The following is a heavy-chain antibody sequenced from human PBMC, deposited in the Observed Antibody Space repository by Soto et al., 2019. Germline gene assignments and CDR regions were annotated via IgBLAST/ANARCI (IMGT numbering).Heavy chain of an antibody. Sequence: ASVKVSCKASGYTFTSYGISWVRQAPGQGLEWMGWISAYNGNTNYAQKLQGRVTMTTDTSTSTAYMELRSLRSDDTAVYYCARVCSSTSCYNTNPYFDYWGQGTLVPVSS. CDR1: GYTFTSYG. D-gene: IGHD2-2*02. J-gene: IGHJ4*02. CDR2: ISAYNGNT. V-gene: IGHV1-18*01. CDR3: ARVCSSTSCYNTNPYFDY.